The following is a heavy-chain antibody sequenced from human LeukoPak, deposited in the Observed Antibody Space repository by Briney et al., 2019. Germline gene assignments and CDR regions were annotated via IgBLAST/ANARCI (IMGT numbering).Heavy chain of an antibody. CDR1: GYTFTSYG. D-gene: IGHD3-9*01. J-gene: IGHJ4*02. V-gene: IGHV1-18*01. CDR3: ARDYLRYYDFLTGYPRFDY. Sequence: GASVKVSCKASGYTFTSYGISWVRQAPGQGLEWMGWISAYNGNTNYAQKLQGRVTMTTDTSTSTAYMELRSLRSDDTAVYYCARDYLRYYDFLTGYPRFDYGGRGPLVPVSS. CDR2: ISAYNGNT.